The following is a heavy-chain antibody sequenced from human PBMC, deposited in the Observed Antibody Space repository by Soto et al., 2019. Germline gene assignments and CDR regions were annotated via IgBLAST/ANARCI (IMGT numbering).Heavy chain of an antibody. V-gene: IGHV3-30-3*01. D-gene: IGHD4-17*01. CDR3: ARDYGDY. J-gene: IGHJ4*02. CDR2: ISYDGSNK. Sequence: QVQLVESGGGVVQPGRSLRLSCAASGFTFSSYAMHWIRQAPGRGLEWVAVISYDGSNKYYADSVKGRFPISRDNSKNTLYLRMNSLRAEDTAVYYCARDYGDYWGQGTLVTVSS. CDR1: GFTFSSYA.